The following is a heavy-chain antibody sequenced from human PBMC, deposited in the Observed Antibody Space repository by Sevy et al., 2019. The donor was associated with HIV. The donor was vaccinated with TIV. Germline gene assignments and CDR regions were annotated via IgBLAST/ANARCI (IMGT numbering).Heavy chain of an antibody. V-gene: IGHV3-48*02. CDR1: GFSFSGYN. J-gene: IGHJ6*02. D-gene: IGHD1-7*01. Sequence: GGSLRLSCAASGFSFSGYNMIWVRQAPGKGLEWVSYLSSSTSTIHYADSVKGRFTISRDNAKNSLFLQMNSLRDEDTAVYYCARDSSWNYDSYFYGMDVWGQRTTVTVSS. CDR2: LSSSTSTI. CDR3: ARDSSWNYDSYFYGMDV.